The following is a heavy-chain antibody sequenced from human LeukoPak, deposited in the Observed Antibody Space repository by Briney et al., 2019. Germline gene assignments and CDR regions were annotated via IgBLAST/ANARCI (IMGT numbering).Heavy chain of an antibody. J-gene: IGHJ3*02. Sequence: GASVKVSCKASGYTFTSYYMHWVRQAPGQGLEWMGIINPSGGSTSYAQKFQGRVTMTRDTSTSTVYMELSSLRSEDTAVYYCASLAAAGRHAFDIWGQGTMVTVSS. CDR2: INPSGGST. D-gene: IGHD6-13*01. V-gene: IGHV1-46*01. CDR3: ASLAAAGRHAFDI. CDR1: GYTFTSYY.